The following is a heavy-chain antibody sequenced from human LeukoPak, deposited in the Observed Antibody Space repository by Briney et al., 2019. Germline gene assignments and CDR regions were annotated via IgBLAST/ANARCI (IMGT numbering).Heavy chain of an antibody. CDR1: GFTFSSYA. J-gene: IGHJ4*01. Sequence: QPGRSLRLSCAASGFTFSSYAMHWVRRAPGKGLEWVAVISYDGSDEYYADSVKDRFTISRENSKNTFYLHMNTLRAEDTAVYYCARPYDSGAIYYPYFDFWGHGTLVTVSS. V-gene: IGHV3-30*04. CDR3: ARPYDSGAIYYPYFDF. D-gene: IGHD3-22*01. CDR2: ISYDGSDE.